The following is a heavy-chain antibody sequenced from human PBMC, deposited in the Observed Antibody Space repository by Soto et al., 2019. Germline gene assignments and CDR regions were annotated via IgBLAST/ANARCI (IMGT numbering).Heavy chain of an antibody. Sequence: PTEPLALTCTCSFAPISTSYWSGIRQPAGKGLEWIGRIYTNGNTNYNPSLKSRVTMSVDTSKNQFSLKLNSVTAADTAIYFCAREGDAALGSWLDTRGRGRTITV. CDR1: FAPISTSY. D-gene: IGHD3-9*01. CDR3: AREGDAALGSWLDT. CDR2: IYTNGNT. J-gene: IGHJ6*02. V-gene: IGHV4-4*07.